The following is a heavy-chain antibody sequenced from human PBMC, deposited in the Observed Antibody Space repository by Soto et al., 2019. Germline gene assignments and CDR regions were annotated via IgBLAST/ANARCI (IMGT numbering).Heavy chain of an antibody. Sequence: QITLKESGPPLVKPTQTLTLTCTFSGFSLSTSGVGVGWIRQPPGKALEWLALIYWDDVQRYSPSLKSRLSITKDTSKNQVVLTMTNMDPVDTATYHCAHRRIVGTSNWFDPWGQGTLVTVSS. CDR2: IYWDDVQ. D-gene: IGHD2-21*01. J-gene: IGHJ5*02. CDR1: GFSLSTSGVG. CDR3: AHRRIVGTSNWFDP. V-gene: IGHV2-5*02.